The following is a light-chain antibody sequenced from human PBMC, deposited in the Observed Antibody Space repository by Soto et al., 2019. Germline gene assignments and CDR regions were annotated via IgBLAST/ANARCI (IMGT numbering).Light chain of an antibody. CDR3: TSYSSSDIFYV. Sequence: QSVLTQPASVSGSPGQSITISCTGTSSDIGGYYYVSWYQHHPGKAPKLLIYQVTNRPSRVSNRFSGSKSGNTASLTISGLQADDEPDYYCTSYSSSDIFYVFGTGTKVTVL. CDR2: QVT. J-gene: IGLJ1*01. CDR1: SSDIGGYYY. V-gene: IGLV2-14*01.